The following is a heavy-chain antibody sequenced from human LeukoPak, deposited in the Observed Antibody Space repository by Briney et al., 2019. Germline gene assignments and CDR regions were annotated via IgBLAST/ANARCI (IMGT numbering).Heavy chain of an antibody. CDR1: GGSFSGYY. CDR3: ARARRVPAAAVFDY. D-gene: IGHD2-2*01. CDR2: INHSGTT. Sequence: NPSETLSLTCAVYGGSFSGYYWSWIRQPPGKGLEWIGEINHSGTTNYNPSLKSRVTISVDTSKNQFSLKLSSVTAADTAVCYCARARRVPAAAVFDYWGQGTLVTVSS. V-gene: IGHV4-34*01. J-gene: IGHJ4*02.